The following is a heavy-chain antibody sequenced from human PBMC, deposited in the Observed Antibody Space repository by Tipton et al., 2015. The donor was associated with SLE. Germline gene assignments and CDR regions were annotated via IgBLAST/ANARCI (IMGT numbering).Heavy chain of an antibody. CDR2: ISYDGSNK. CDR1: GFTFSSYA. V-gene: IGHV3-30*04. D-gene: IGHD3/OR15-3a*01. Sequence: SLRLSCAASGFTFSSYAMHWVRQAPGKGLEWVALISYDGSNKYYADSVKGRFTISRDNSKNTLYLQMNSLRAEDTAVYYCARDGTGLDAFDIWGQGTMVTVSS. J-gene: IGHJ3*02. CDR3: ARDGTGLDAFDI.